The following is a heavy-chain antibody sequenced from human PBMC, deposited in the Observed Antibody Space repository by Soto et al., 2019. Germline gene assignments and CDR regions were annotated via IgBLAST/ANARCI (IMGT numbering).Heavy chain of an antibody. Sequence: QVQLVQSGAEVKKPGASVKVSCKASGYTFSSHDINWVRQASGQGLEWMGWMNPNSGNTGYAQKFQGRVTMTRSTSSSTAYMELSSLRSEDTAVYYCARVAVYYGMDVWGQGTTVTVSS. CDR3: ARVAVYYGMDV. CDR2: MNPNSGNT. CDR1: GYTFSSHD. V-gene: IGHV1-8*01. J-gene: IGHJ6*02.